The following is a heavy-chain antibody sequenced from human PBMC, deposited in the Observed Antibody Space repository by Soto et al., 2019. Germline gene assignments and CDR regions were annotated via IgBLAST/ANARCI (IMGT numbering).Heavy chain of an antibody. V-gene: IGHV4-30-4*01. CDR1: GGSISSGDYY. CDR3: ARGHKISGYYSFDP. CDR2: ISYRGST. D-gene: IGHD3-22*01. J-gene: IGHJ5*02. Sequence: SETLSLTCTVSGGSISSGDYYWSWIRQPPGKGPEWIGYISYRGSTYYNPSLKSRVSISADTSKNQFSLKLSSVTAADTAVYYCARGHKISGYYSFDPWGPGTLVTVSS.